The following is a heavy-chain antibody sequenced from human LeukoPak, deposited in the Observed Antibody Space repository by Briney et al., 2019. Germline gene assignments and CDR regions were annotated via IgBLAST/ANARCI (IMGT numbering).Heavy chain of an antibody. CDR2: ISPTGGST. CDR1: GYTFTNNW. V-gene: IGHV1-46*01. J-gene: IGHJ5*02. Sequence: AASVTVSCKAFGYTFTNNWMHWVRQAPGQGPEWMGLISPTGGSTAYAQKFQGRVTLTRDMSTSTDYLELSSLRSEDTAVYYCARDNSVRDEAWWFYPWGQGTLVTVSS. D-gene: IGHD5-24*01. CDR3: ARDNSVRDEAWWFYP.